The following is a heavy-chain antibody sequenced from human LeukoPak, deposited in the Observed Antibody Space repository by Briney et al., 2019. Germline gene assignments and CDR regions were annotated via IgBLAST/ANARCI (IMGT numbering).Heavy chain of an antibody. J-gene: IGHJ4*02. V-gene: IGHV1-18*01. D-gene: IGHD6-13*01. CDR2: ISAYNGNT. CDR1: GYTFTSYG. CDR3: ARDALYSSSRVHYFDY. Sequence: ASVKVSCKASGYTFTSYGISWVRQAPGQGLEWMGWISAYNGNTNYAQKLQGRVTMTTDTSTSTAYMELRSLRSDDTAVYYCARDALYSSSRVHYFDYWGQGTLVTVSS.